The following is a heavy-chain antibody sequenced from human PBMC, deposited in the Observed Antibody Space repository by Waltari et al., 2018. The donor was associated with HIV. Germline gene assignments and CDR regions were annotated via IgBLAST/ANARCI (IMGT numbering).Heavy chain of an antibody. Sequence: VQLVQSGAEVKKPGASLQVSCKASEDPFINYYLHLVRQAPGQGLGWMGIIGPSGGTTNYAQKFQGRVTMTRDTSTSTVYMALSSLRSEDTAIYYCARGVPVDTTMGKYYYYAMDVWGQGTTVTVSS. CDR2: IGPSGGTT. CDR1: EDPFINYY. J-gene: IGHJ6*02. V-gene: IGHV1-46*01. D-gene: IGHD5-18*01. CDR3: ARGVPVDTTMGKYYYYAMDV.